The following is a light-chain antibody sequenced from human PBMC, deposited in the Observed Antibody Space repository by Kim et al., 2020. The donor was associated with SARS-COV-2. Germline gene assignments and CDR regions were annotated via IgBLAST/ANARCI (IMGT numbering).Light chain of an antibody. V-gene: IGKV3-20*01. J-gene: IGKJ2*01. Sequence: EIVLTQSPGTLSLSPGERATLSCRASQSVSGCFLVWYQQKPGQAPRLLIYGASSRATGITDRFSGSGSGIDFTLTISRLEPEDSAVYYCQQYGSSPRIFGQVTNLEI. CDR2: GAS. CDR1: QSVSGCF. CDR3: QQYGSSPRI.